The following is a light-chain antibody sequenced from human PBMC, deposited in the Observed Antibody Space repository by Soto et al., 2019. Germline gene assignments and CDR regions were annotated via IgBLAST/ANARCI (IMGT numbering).Light chain of an antibody. CDR3: QQSYSTPWT. CDR2: AAS. CDR1: QSIISY. V-gene: IGKV1-39*01. Sequence: DIQMTQSPSSLSASVGDIVTITFRASQSIISYLNWYQQKPGKAPKLLIYAASSLQSGVPSRFSGSGSGTDFTLTISSLQPEDFATYYCQQSYSTPWTFGQGTKVDIK. J-gene: IGKJ1*01.